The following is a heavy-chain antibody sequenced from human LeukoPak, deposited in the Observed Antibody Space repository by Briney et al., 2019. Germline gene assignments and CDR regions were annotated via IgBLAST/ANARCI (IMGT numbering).Heavy chain of an antibody. J-gene: IGHJ5*02. CDR1: GFTFDDYA. V-gene: IGHV3-9*01. D-gene: IGHD3-22*01. Sequence: GGSLRLSCAASGFTFDDYAMHWVRQAPGKGLEWVSGISWNSGSIGYADSVKGRFTISRDNAKNSLYLQMNSLRTEDTALYYCAKDNYYDSSGYSPRSNWFDPWGQGTLVTVSS. CDR2: ISWNSGSI. CDR3: AKDNYYDSSGYSPRSNWFDP.